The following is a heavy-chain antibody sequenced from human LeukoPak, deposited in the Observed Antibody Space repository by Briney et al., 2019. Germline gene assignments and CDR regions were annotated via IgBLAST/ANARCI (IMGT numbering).Heavy chain of an antibody. Sequence: SGPTLVNPTQTLTLTCTFSGFSLSTSGVGVGWIRQPPGKALEWLALIYWNDDKRYSPSLKSRLTITKDTSKNQVVLTMTNMDPVDTATYYCAHRSASLKGDAFDIWGQGTMVTVSS. V-gene: IGHV2-5*01. J-gene: IGHJ3*02. CDR3: AHRSASLKGDAFDI. D-gene: IGHD5-18*01. CDR1: GFSLSTSGVG. CDR2: IYWNDDK.